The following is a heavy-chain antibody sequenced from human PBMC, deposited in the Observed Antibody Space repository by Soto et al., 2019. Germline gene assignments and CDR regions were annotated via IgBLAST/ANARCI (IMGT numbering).Heavy chain of an antibody. D-gene: IGHD3-16*01. V-gene: IGHV3-13*04. Sequence: GGSLRLSCGASGFNFRNYDMHWVRHVPGKGLEWVSAIGTIGDTYYRDSVKGRFTISREDAKYSLYLQMNSLRPEDTALYYCTKARLWGGDGYNSYYYNAMEVWGQGTTVTVSS. J-gene: IGHJ6*02. CDR3: TKARLWGGDGYNSYYYNAMEV. CDR1: GFNFRNYD. CDR2: IGTIGDT.